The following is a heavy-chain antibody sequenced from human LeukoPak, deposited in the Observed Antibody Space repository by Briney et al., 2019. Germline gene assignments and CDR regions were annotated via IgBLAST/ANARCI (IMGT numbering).Heavy chain of an antibody. CDR3: AREVGDGYNNYFDY. CDR1: GFTFSSYS. Sequence: GGSLRLSCAASGFTFSSYSMNWVRQAPGKGPEWVSSISSSSSYIYYADSVKGRFTISRDNAKNSLYLQMNSLRAEDTAVYYCAREVGDGYNNYFDYWGQGTLVTVSS. V-gene: IGHV3-21*01. CDR2: ISSSSSYI. J-gene: IGHJ4*02. D-gene: IGHD5-24*01.